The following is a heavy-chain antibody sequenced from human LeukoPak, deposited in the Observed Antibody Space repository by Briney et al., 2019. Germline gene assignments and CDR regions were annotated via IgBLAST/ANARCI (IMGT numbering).Heavy chain of an antibody. V-gene: IGHV1-69*05. Sequence: SVKVSCKASGGTFSSYAISWVRQAPGQGLEWMEGIIPIFGTANYAQKFQGRVTITTDESTSTAYMELSSLRSEDTAVYYCARGSVITGTSYYYYYMDVWGKGTTVTVSS. CDR1: GGTFSSYA. CDR2: IIPIFGTA. D-gene: IGHD1-20*01. J-gene: IGHJ6*03. CDR3: ARGSVITGTSYYYYYMDV.